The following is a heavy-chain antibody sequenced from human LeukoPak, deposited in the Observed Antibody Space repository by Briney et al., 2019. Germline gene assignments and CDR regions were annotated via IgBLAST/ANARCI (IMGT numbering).Heavy chain of an antibody. Sequence: PGGSLRLSCAASGFTFSSYSMNWVRQAPGKGLEWVSSISSSSSYIYYADSVKGRFTISRDNAKNSLYLQMNSLRAEETAMYYCARGPPRVGATTEGDYWGQGTLVTVSS. D-gene: IGHD1-26*01. CDR3: ARGPPRVGATTEGDY. CDR2: ISSSSSYI. J-gene: IGHJ4*02. CDR1: GFTFSSYS. V-gene: IGHV3-21*01.